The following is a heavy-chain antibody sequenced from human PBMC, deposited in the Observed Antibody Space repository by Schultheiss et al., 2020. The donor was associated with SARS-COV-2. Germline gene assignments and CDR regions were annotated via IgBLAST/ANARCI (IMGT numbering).Heavy chain of an antibody. CDR3: AKGDGSGPVDAFDI. V-gene: IGHV3-74*01. J-gene: IGHJ3*02. CDR1: GFTFSSYW. Sequence: GESLKISCAASGFTFSSYWMHWVRQAPGKGLVWVSRINSDGSSTSYADSVKGRFTISRDNAKNTLYLQMNSLRAEDTAVYYCAKGDGSGPVDAFDIWGQGTMVTVSS. D-gene: IGHD3-10*01. CDR2: INSDGSST.